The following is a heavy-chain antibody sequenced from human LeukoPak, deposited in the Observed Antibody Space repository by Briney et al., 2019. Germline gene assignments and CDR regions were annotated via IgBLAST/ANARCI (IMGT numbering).Heavy chain of an antibody. CDR2: ISNNGGYT. J-gene: IGHJ4*02. Sequence: GGSLRLSCAASGFTFSSYSMNWVRQAPGKGLEWVSAISNNGGYTYYADSVQGRFTISRDNSKSTLCLQMNSLRAEDTAVYYCAKQLGYCSDGSCYFPYWGQGTLVTVSS. CDR3: AKQLGYCSDGSCYFPY. V-gene: IGHV3-23*01. D-gene: IGHD2-15*01. CDR1: GFTFSSYS.